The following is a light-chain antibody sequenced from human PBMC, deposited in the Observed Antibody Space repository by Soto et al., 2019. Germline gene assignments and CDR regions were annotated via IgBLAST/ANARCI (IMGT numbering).Light chain of an antibody. Sequence: DIQMTQSPSSLSASVGDRVTLTCRASQGIGNYLAWYQQRPGKAPRRLIYGASTLQSGVPSRFSGSGSGADFTLTISSLQPEDVGTYYCQKHDTAPFTFGPGIKV. J-gene: IGKJ3*01. V-gene: IGKV1-27*01. CDR2: GAS. CDR1: QGIGNY. CDR3: QKHDTAPFT.